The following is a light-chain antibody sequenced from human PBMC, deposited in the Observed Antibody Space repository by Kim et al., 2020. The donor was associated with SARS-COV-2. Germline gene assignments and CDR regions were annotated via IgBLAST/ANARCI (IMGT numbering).Light chain of an antibody. Sequence: DIQLTQSPSALSASVGDRVTITCRASQSISTWLAWYQQKPGKAPNLLIYDASSLQSGVPSRFRGSGSGTEFSLTISSLQPDDFATYFCQQYNSYSALTFGGGTRVEI. CDR3: QQYNSYSALT. CDR2: DAS. V-gene: IGKV1-5*01. J-gene: IGKJ4*01. CDR1: QSISTW.